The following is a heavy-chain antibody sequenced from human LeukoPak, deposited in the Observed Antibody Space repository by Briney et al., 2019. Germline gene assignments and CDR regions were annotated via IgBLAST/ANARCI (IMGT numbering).Heavy chain of an antibody. J-gene: IGHJ4*02. CDR3: ARDHISAAATNC. CDR2: IYTSGST. CDR1: GGSISSGSYY. D-gene: IGHD6-13*01. V-gene: IGHV4-61*02. Sequence: TSETLSLTCTVSGGSISSGSYYWSWIRQPAGKGLEWIGRIYTSGSTNYNPSLKSRVTILVDTSKNQFSLKLSSVTAADTAVYYCARDHISAAATNCWGQGTLVTVSS.